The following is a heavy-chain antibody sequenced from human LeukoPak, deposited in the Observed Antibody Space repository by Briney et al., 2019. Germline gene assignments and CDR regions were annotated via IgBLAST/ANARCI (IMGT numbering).Heavy chain of an antibody. CDR1: GFTFSIYE. J-gene: IGHJ5*02. V-gene: IGHV3-48*03. Sequence: PRGSLRLSCAASGFTFSIYEMNWVRQAPGKGLERVSFISGSGSTLHFADSVKGRFTIPRDNAKNSLYLQMNSVRDEDTAAYDCARVRWFDPWGRGTLVTVSS. CDR2: ISGSGSTL. CDR3: ARVRWFDP.